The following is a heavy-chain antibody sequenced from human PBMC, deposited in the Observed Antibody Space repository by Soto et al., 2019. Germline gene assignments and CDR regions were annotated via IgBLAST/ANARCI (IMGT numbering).Heavy chain of an antibody. CDR2: IIPIFGTA. CDR1: GGTFSSYA. V-gene: IGHV1-69*01. D-gene: IGHD6-25*01. Sequence: QVQLVQSGAEVKKPGSSVKVSCKASGGTFSSYAISWVRQAPGQGLEWMGGIIPIFGTANYAQKFQGRVTITADEYTSTAYMELSSRRSEDTAVYYCARGIAARPGYYYYGMDVWGQGTTVTVSS. J-gene: IGHJ6*02. CDR3: ARGIAARPGYYYYGMDV.